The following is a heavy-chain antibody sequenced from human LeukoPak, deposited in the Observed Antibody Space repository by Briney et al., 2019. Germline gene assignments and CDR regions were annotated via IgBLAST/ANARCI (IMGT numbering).Heavy chain of an antibody. CDR3: ARASGIAAAGNLYNWFDP. CDR2: IYTSGST. V-gene: IGHV4-61*02. CDR1: GGSISSGSYY. J-gene: IGHJ5*02. Sequence: SETLSLTCTVSGGSISSGSYYWSWIRQPAGKGLEWIGRIYTSGSTNYNPSLKSRVTISVDTSKNQFSLKLSSVTAVDTAVYYCARASGIAAAGNLYNWFDPWGQGTLVTVSS. D-gene: IGHD6-13*01.